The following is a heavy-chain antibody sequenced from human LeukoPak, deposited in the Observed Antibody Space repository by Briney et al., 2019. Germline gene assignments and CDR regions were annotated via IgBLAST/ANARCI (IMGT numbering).Heavy chain of an antibody. V-gene: IGHV3-15*01. CDR2: IKSKTAGGTT. J-gene: IGHJ4*02. D-gene: IGHD6-13*01. Sequence: GGSLRLSCAASGXTFSNAWMSWVRQAPGKGLEWVGRIKSKTAGGTTDYPAPVKGRFTISRDDSKNTLFLQMNSLKIEDTAVYYCTTERYTSSWYYDYWGQGTLVTVSS. CDR3: TTERYTSSWYYDY. CDR1: GXTFSNAW.